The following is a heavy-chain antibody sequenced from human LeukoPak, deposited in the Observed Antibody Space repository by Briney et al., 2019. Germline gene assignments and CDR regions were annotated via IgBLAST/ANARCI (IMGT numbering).Heavy chain of an antibody. CDR1: GFTFSSYG. CDR3: ARWLPKNYYFDY. CDR2: IRYDGSNK. J-gene: IGHJ4*02. V-gene: IGHV3-30*02. Sequence: GGSLRLSCAASGFTFSSYGMHWVRQAPGKGLEWVAFIRYDGSNKYYADSVKGRFTISRDNSKNTLYLQMNSLRAEDTAVYYCARWLPKNYYFDYWGQGTLVTVSS. D-gene: IGHD6-19*01.